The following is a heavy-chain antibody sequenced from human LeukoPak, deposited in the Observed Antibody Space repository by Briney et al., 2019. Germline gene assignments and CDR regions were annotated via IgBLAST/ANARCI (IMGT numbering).Heavy chain of an antibody. V-gene: IGHV3-48*03. CDR1: GFTFSNYE. CDR3: ARDRSCSSTSCSHPGDLDY. D-gene: IGHD2-2*01. CDR2: ISSRGSPI. J-gene: IGHJ4*02. Sequence: GGSLRLSCASSGFTFSNYEVNWVRQAPGKGLEWVSYISSRGSPIYYADSVKGRFTISRDNAKNSLYLQMNSLRPVDTAVYYCARDRSCSSTSCSHPGDLDYWGQGTLVTFSS.